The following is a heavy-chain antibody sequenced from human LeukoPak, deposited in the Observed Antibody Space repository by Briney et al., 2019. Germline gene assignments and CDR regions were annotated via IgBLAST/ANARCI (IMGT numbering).Heavy chain of an antibody. D-gene: IGHD3-22*01. CDR3: ARQSDSSGYLVPYTDFDY. CDR1: GGSISSSSYY. CDR2: IYYSGST. V-gene: IGHV4-39*01. Sequence: PSETLSLTCTVSGGSISSSSYYWGWIRQPPGKGLEWIGSIYYSGSTYYNPSLKSRVTISVDTSKNQFSLKLSSVTAADTAVYYCARQSDSSGYLVPYTDFDYWGQGTLVTVSS. J-gene: IGHJ4*02.